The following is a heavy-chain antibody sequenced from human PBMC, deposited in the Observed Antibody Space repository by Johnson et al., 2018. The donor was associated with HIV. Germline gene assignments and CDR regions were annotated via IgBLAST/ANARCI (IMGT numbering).Heavy chain of an antibody. Sequence: QVQLVESGGGVVQPGRSLRLSCAASGFTFSSYAMHWVRQAPGKGLEWVAVISYDGSNKYYADSVKGRFTISRDNSKNTLYLQMISLRGEDTAVCYCARDRREYSSSRWPDAFDSWGQGTMVTVSS. CDR1: GFTFSSYA. CDR3: ARDRREYSSSRWPDAFDS. D-gene: IGHD6-6*01. J-gene: IGHJ3*02. CDR2: ISYDGSNK. V-gene: IGHV3-30-3*01.